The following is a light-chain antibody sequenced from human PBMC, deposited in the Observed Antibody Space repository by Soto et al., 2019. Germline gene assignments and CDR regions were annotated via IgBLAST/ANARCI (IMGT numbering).Light chain of an antibody. CDR1: NFGSKS. CDR3: QVWHSGSDHWV. J-gene: IGLJ3*02. CDR2: DDR. V-gene: IGLV3-21*02. Sequence: CGGHNFGSKSVHWYQQKPGQAPVLVVHDDRDRPSGIPERFSGSNSGNTATLTISRAEAGDEADYYCQVWHSGSDHWVFGGGTKLTVL.